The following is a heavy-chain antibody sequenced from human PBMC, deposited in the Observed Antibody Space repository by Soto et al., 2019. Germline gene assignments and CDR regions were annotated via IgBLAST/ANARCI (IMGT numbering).Heavy chain of an antibody. CDR1: GFMFTRST. CDR2: ITSASDYI. J-gene: IGHJ3*02. Sequence: PGGSLRLSCVASGFMFTRSTINWVRQAPGKGLEWVSSITSASDYIFYADSVKGRFTISRYNAKNSLYLQMNSLRAEDTAVYYCARVGTGSSTPLDIWGQGTMVTVSS. CDR3: ARVGTGSSTPLDI. V-gene: IGHV3-21*01. D-gene: IGHD3-9*01.